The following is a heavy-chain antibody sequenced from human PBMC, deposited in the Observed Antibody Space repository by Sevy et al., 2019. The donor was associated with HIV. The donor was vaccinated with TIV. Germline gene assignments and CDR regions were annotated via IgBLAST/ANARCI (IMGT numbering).Heavy chain of an antibody. Sequence: ASVKVSCKASGYTLTSYGISWVRQAPGQGLEWMGWISAYNGNTNDAQKLQGRVTMTTDTSTSTADMEPRRLRSDDTAVYYCARDRYVVVTDHNWFVPCGQGTLVTVSS. D-gene: IGHD2-21*02. CDR3: ARDRYVVVTDHNWFVP. V-gene: IGHV1-18*01. CDR1: GYTLTSYG. J-gene: IGHJ5*02. CDR2: ISAYNGNT.